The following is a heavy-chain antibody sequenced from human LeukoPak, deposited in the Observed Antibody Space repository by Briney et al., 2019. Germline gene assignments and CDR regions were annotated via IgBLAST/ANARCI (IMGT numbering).Heavy chain of an antibody. Sequence: SETLSLTCAVYGGSFSGYYWSWIRQPPGKGLEWIGEINHSGSTNYNPSLKSRVTISVDTSKNQFSLKLSSVTAADTAVYYCARLRGYSYGTRGYYLDYWGQGTLVTVSS. CDR3: ARLRGYSYGTRGYYLDY. CDR2: INHSGST. CDR1: GGSFSGYY. D-gene: IGHD5-18*01. J-gene: IGHJ4*02. V-gene: IGHV4-34*01.